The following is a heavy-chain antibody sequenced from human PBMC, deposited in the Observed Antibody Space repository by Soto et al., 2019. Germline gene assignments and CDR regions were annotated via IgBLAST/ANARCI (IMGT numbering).Heavy chain of an antibody. J-gene: IGHJ4*02. CDR3: AREVTIFGVVTFIDY. V-gene: IGHV4-59*01. D-gene: IGHD3-3*01. CDR2: IYYTGST. Sequence: PSETLSLTCTVSSGSISTYYWSWIRQPPGKGLEWIGYIYYTGSTNYNPSLKTRVTISVDTSKNQFSLKLSSVTAADTAVYYCAREVTIFGVVTFIDYWGQGTLVTVSS. CDR1: SGSISTYY.